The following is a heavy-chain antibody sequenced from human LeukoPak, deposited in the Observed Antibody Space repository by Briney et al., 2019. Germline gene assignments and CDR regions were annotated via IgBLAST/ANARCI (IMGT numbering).Heavy chain of an antibody. CDR2: ISYDGSNK. CDR3: ARDACSSASCYEYYFDN. J-gene: IGHJ4*02. V-gene: IGHV3-30*04. CDR1: GFTFSTYA. Sequence: GGSLRLSCAASGFTFSTYAIHWVRQAPGKGLEGVAVISYDGSNKFYADSVKGRFTISRDSSKNTLYLQMNSLRTEDTAVYYCARDACSSASCYEYYFDNWGQGTLVTVSS. D-gene: IGHD2-2*01.